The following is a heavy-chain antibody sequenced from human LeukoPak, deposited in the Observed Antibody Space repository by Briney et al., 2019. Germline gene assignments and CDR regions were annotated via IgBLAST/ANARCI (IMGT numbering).Heavy chain of an antibody. D-gene: IGHD3-10*02. CDR3: ARRLKPMFSFASYFHY. CDR1: GDSISSSPYY. J-gene: IGHJ4*02. CDR2: IYYSGST. V-gene: IGHV4-39*01. Sequence: SETLSLTCTVSGDSISSSPYYWDWIRQPPGKGLGWIGSIYYSGSTYYNPSLTSRVTISVDTSKNQFSLKLSSVTAADTAVYYCARRLKPMFSFASYFHYWGQGTLVTVSS.